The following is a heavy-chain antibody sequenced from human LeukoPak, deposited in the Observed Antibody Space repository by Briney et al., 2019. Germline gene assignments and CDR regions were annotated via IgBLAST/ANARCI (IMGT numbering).Heavy chain of an antibody. CDR3: GRHVSTSSCDADCYSGGMDV. V-gene: IGHV4-39*01. D-gene: IGHD2-21*02. J-gene: IGHJ6*02. CDR1: GGSISSSNYY. Sequence: SETLSLTCTVSGGSISSSNYYWGWIRQPPGKGLEWIGSIYYSGSTYYYPSLKSRVTISVDTSKNQFSLKLNSVTAADTAVHYCGRHVSTSSCDADCYSGGMDVWGQGTTVTVSS. CDR2: IYYSGST.